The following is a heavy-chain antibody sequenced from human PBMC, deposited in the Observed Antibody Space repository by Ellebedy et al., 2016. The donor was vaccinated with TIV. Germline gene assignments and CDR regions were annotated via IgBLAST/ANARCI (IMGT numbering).Heavy chain of an antibody. CDR3: ASSEAGTLVY. Sequence: SETLSLXXTVSGGSLSSYYWSWIRQPAGKGLEWIGRIYTSGSTNYNPSLKSRVTISVDTSKNQFSLKLSSVTAADTAVYYCASSEAGTLVYWGQGTLVTVSS. CDR1: GGSLSSYY. J-gene: IGHJ4*02. D-gene: IGHD6-13*01. CDR2: IYTSGST. V-gene: IGHV4-4*07.